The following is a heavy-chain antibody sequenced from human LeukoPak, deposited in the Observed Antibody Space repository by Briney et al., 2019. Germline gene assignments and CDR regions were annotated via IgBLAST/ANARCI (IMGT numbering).Heavy chain of an antibody. CDR2: INPNSGDT. Sequence: ASVKVSCKASGYTFTAYYMHWVRQAPGQGLEWMGWINPNSGDTNYAQKFQGRVTMTRDTSISTAYMELSRLRSDDTAVYYCAREYELLGGAFDIWGQGTMVTVSS. CDR3: AREYELLGGAFDI. CDR1: GYTFTAYY. D-gene: IGHD1-26*01. V-gene: IGHV1-2*02. J-gene: IGHJ3*02.